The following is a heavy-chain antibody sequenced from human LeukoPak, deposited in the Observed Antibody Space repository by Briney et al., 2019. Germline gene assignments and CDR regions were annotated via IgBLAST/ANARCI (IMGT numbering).Heavy chain of an antibody. V-gene: IGHV4-59*12. CDR2: IYYSGST. J-gene: IGHJ4*02. Sequence: SETLSLTCTVSGGSIIGSYWSWIRQPPGKGLEWIACIYYSGSTNYNPSLKSRVTISVDTSKNQFSLKLSSVTAADTAVYYCARVRLYYGSGSYYKGGLHFDYWGQGTLVTVSS. CDR1: GGSIIGSY. D-gene: IGHD3-10*01. CDR3: ARVRLYYGSGSYYKGGLHFDY.